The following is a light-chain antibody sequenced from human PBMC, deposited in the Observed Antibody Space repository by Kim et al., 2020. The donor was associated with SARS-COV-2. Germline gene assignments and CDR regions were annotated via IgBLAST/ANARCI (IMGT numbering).Light chain of an antibody. J-gene: IGKJ4*01. V-gene: IGKV1-16*02. CDR1: QGNANH. CDR2: AAS. CDR3: QQYNSYPLT. Sequence: DIQMTQSPSSLSASIGDRVTITCRASQGNANHLAWFQQRPGKAPKSLIYAASNLQSGVPSKFSASGSGTDFTLTIASLQPEDFATYYCQQYNSYPLTFGGGTKVDIK.